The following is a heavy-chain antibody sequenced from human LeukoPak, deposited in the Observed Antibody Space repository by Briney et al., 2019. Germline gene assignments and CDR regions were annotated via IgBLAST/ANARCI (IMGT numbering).Heavy chain of an antibody. CDR3: ARASGPFDY. CDR2: IWSDGSHK. CDR1: GFPFSHYG. J-gene: IGHJ4*02. V-gene: IGHV3-33*01. D-gene: IGHD3-10*01. Sequence: GGSLRLSCAASGFPFSHYGIHWVRQPPGKGLEWVAVIWSDGSHKYYADSVKGRFTISRDNSKNTLYLQMNSLRAEDTAVYSCARASGPFDYWGQGTLVTVSS.